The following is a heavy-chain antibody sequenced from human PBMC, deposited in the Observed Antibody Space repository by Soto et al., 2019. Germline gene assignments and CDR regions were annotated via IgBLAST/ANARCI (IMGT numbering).Heavy chain of an antibody. CDR2: IYYSANT. D-gene: IGHD2-21*02. CDR1: GGSIKSGDYY. V-gene: IGHV4-30-4*01. J-gene: IGHJ4*02. CDR3: ARGPCGGDCYPPDS. Sequence: QVQLQQSGPGLVKPSQTLSLTCTVSGGSIKSGDYYWTWIRQPPGKGLEFIGCIYYSANTYYNPSLKSRVTISVDTSKNHLSLKLTSVTAADTAVYYCARGPCGGDCYPPDSWGQGTLVTVSS.